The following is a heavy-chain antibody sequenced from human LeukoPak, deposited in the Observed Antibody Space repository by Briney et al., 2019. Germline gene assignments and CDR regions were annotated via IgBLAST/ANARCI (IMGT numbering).Heavy chain of an antibody. CDR2: ITNDGSST. V-gene: IGHV3-74*01. Sequence: DPGGSLRLSCAASGLTFSSHWMHWVRQAPGKGLVWVSRITNDGSSTTYADSVKGRFTISRDNAENMLYLQVNSLRAEDTAVYYCATQRGGNPAYWGQGTLVTVSS. D-gene: IGHD1-14*01. J-gene: IGHJ4*02. CDR1: GLTFSSHW. CDR3: ATQRGGNPAY.